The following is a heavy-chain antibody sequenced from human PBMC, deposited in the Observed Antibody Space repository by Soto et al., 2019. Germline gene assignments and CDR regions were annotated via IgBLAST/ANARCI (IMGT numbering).Heavy chain of an antibody. CDR2: IIPIFGTA. J-gene: IGHJ4*02. CDR1: GGTFSSYA. D-gene: IGHD2-15*01. Sequence: QVQLVQSGAEVKKPGSSVKVSCKASGGTFSSYAISWVRQAPGQGLEWMGGIIPIFGTANYAQKFQGRVTITADESTSTAYMELSSLRSEDTAVYYCARESLGYCSGGSCYSPYYFDYWGQRTLVTVSS. CDR3: ARESLGYCSGGSCYSPYYFDY. V-gene: IGHV1-69*01.